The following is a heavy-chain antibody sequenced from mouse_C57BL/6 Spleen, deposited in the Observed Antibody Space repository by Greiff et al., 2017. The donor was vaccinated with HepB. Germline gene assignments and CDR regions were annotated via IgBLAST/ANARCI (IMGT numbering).Heavy chain of an antibody. CDR2: SYPRSGNT. D-gene: IGHD2-2*01. J-gene: IGHJ2*01. CDR1: GYTFTSYG. V-gene: IGHV1-81*01. CDR3: TRGSTMVRNYFDY. Sequence: QVQLKESGAELARPGASVKLSCKASGYTFTSYGISWVKQRTGQGLEWIGESYPRSGNTFYNEKFKVKATLTADKSSSTAYMELRSLTSEDSAVYFCTRGSTMVRNYFDYWGQGTTLTVSS.